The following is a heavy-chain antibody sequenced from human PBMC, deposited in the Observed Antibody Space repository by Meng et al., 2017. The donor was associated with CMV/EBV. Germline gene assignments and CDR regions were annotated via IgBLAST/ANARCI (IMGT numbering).Heavy chain of an antibody. CDR3: ARIRRLWELLPWFDP. CDR1: GFSLSNARMG. Sequence: QVTLKESGPVLVKPTKTLTLTCTVSGFSLSNARMGVSWIRQPPGKALEWLAHIFSNDEKSYSTSLKSRLTISKDTSKSQVVLTMTNMDPVDTATYYCARIRRLWELLPWFDPWGQGTLVTVSS. V-gene: IGHV2-26*01. CDR2: IFSNDEK. J-gene: IGHJ5*02. D-gene: IGHD1-26*01.